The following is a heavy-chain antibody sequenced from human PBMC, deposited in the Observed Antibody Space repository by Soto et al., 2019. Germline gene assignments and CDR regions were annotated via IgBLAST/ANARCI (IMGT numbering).Heavy chain of an antibody. V-gene: IGHV3-23*01. D-gene: IGHD1-26*01. CDR3: AKNRGSGSYTNWNFDV. CDR2: IHVGGDYT. J-gene: IGHJ2*01. Sequence: EVQVLESGEGLFRRGGSLRLSCAAPGSPFTNFAMGWVGRPPGKGREWVSTIHVGGDYTNYTDSVKGRFTISRDNSRNTLFLQMNSLRAEDTAVYYCAKNRGSGSYTNWNFDVWGRGTLVTVSS. CDR1: GSPFTNFA.